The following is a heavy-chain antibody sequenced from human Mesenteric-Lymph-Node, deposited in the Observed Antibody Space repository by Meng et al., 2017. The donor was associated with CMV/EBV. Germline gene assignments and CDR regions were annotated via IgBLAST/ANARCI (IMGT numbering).Heavy chain of an antibody. V-gene: IGHV4-39*07. CDR1: GGSISSSSYY. D-gene: IGHD3-3*01. CDR3: ARAAREWLTYYYYYYGMDV. Sequence: SETLSLTCTVSGGSISSSSYYWGWIRQPPGKGLEWIGSIYYSGSTYYNPSLKSRVTISVDTSKNQFSLKLSSVTAADTAVYYCARAAREWLTYYYYYYGMDVWGQGTTVTVSS. J-gene: IGHJ6*02. CDR2: IYYSGST.